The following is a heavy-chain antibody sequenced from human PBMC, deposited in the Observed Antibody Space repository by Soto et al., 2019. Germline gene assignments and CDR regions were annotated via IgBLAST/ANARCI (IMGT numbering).Heavy chain of an antibody. D-gene: IGHD2-2*01. CDR3: ARTPKAYCSSLSCYQPFDY. Sequence: PGGSLRLSCAASGFAFSSYSMNWVRQAPGKGLEWVSSISYSSTYIFYADSLKGRFTISRDNAKNSLFLQMNSLRAEDTAVYYCARTPKAYCSSLSCYQPFDYWGQGTLFTVSS. J-gene: IGHJ4*02. V-gene: IGHV3-21*01. CDR1: GFAFSSYS. CDR2: ISYSSTYI.